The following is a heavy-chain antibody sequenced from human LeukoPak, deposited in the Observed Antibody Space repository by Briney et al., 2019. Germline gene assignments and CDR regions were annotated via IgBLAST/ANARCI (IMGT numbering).Heavy chain of an antibody. CDR1: GGSISSTSYY. Sequence: SETLSLTCTVSGGSISSTSYYWGWIRQPPGKGLEWIGSIYYSGSTHYNPSLKSRVSISVDTSKNQFSLKLNSVTAADTAVYYCARNFTTTVTSGGLIRSNYFDYWGQGTLVTVSS. CDR2: IYYSGST. D-gene: IGHD4-17*01. CDR3: ARNFTTTVTSGGLIRSNYFDY. J-gene: IGHJ4*02. V-gene: IGHV4-39*01.